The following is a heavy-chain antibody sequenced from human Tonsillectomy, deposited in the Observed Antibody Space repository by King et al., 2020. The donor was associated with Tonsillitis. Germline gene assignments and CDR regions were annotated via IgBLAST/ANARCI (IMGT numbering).Heavy chain of an antibody. V-gene: IGHV3-23*04. CDR3: AKYSGRHYYNYYMDV. D-gene: IGHD1-26*01. CDR2: IHDSGAGT. J-gene: IGHJ6*03. CDR1: GFTFSSYA. Sequence: VQLVESGGGLVQPGGSLRLSCAASGFTFSSYAMAWVRQAPGKGLEWVPLIHDSGAGTFYADSVKGRLASSRDNSRNTLYLQMSSLRAEDTAIYYCAKYSGRHYYNYYMDVWGKGTTVTVSS.